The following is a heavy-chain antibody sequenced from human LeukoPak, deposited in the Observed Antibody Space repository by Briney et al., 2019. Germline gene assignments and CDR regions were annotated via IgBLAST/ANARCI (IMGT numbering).Heavy chain of an antibody. J-gene: IGHJ3*02. CDR1: GFTFSSYA. Sequence: QPGGSLRLSCAASGFTFSSYAMSWVRQAPGKGLEWVAFIRYDGTNRYYADSVKGRFTISRDNSKNTLYLQMNSLRAEDTAVYYCAKSTIVGATVDAFDIWGQGTMVTVSS. CDR3: AKSTIVGATVDAFDI. D-gene: IGHD1-26*01. V-gene: IGHV3-30*02. CDR2: IRYDGTNR.